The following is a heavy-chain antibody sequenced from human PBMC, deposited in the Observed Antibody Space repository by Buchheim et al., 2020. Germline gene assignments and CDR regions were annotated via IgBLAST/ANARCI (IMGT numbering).Heavy chain of an antibody. V-gene: IGHV4-59*01. D-gene: IGHD6-6*01. Sequence: QMQLQESGPGLVQPSGTLSLTCTVSGGSISTYFWSWIRQSPGKGLEWIGFVSRSGDTNYSPSLKSRVTILLDTSKNNFSLKLTSVTAADTAVYYCARGSSSSGINRYYFYLDVWGKGTT. J-gene: IGHJ6*03. CDR1: GGSISTYF. CDR2: VSRSGDT. CDR3: ARGSSSSGINRYYFYLDV.